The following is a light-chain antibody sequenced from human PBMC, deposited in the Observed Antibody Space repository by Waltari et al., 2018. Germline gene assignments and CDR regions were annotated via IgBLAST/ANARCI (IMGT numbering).Light chain of an antibody. CDR2: GAS. CDR3: QKYDRLPAT. CDR1: QSVSRF. J-gene: IGKJ1*01. Sequence: EIVLTQSPDTLSLSPGERGTLSCRASQSVSRFLAWYQQKPGQAPRLLIYGASTRATGIPDRFSGSGSGTDFSLTISRLEPEDFAVYYCQKYDRLPATFGQGTKVEIK. V-gene: IGKV3-20*01.